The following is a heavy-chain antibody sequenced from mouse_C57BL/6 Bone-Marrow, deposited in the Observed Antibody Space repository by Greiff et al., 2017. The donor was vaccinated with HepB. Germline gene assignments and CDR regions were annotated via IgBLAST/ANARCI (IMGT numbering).Heavy chain of an antibody. CDR2: IDPETGGT. CDR3: MYGYLFAY. D-gene: IGHD2-2*01. J-gene: IGHJ3*01. CDR1: GYTFTDCE. Sequence: QVQLQQSGAELVRPGASVTLSCKASGYTFTDCEMHWVKQTPVHGLEWIGAIDPETGGTAYNQKFKGKAILTADKSSSTAYMELRSLTSEDSAVYYCMYGYLFAYWGQGTLVTVSA. V-gene: IGHV1-15*01.